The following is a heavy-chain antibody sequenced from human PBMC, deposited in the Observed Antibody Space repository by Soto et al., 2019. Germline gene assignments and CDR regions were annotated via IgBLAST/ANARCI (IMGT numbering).Heavy chain of an antibody. V-gene: IGHV3-30*18. CDR2: ISYDGSNK. D-gene: IGHD3-3*01. J-gene: IGHJ4*02. Sequence: PGGSLRLSCAASGFTFSSYGMHWVRQAPGKGLEWVAFISYDGSNKYYADSVKGRFTISRDNSKNTLYLQMNSLRAEDTAVYYCAKVSREWLFALWGQGTLVTVSS. CDR3: AKVSREWLFAL. CDR1: GFTFSSYG.